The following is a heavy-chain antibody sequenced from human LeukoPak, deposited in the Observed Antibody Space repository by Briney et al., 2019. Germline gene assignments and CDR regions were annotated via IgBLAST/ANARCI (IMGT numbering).Heavy chain of an antibody. J-gene: IGHJ3*02. CDR1: GYTFTGYY. V-gene: IGHV1-2*02. Sequence: ASVKVSCKASGYTFTGYYMHWVRQAPGQGLEWMGWINPNSGGTNYAQKFQGRVTMTRDTSIRTAYMELSRLRSDDTAVYYCASGQYDSQYDSPYDAFDIWGQGTMVTVSS. CDR2: INPNSGGT. D-gene: IGHD3-22*01. CDR3: ASGQYDSQYDSPYDAFDI.